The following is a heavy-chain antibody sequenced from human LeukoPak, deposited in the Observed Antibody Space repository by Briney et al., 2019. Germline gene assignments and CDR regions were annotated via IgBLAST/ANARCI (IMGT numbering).Heavy chain of an antibody. Sequence: GGSLRLSCAASGFTFSSYSMNWVRQAPGKGLGWVSSISSSSSDIYYADSVKGRFIISRDNAKNSLYLHMNSLRVEDTAVYYCAKVSSIATRSPFDSWGQGTLVTVSS. J-gene: IGHJ4*02. D-gene: IGHD6-6*01. CDR2: ISSSSSDI. V-gene: IGHV3-21*01. CDR3: AKVSSIATRSPFDS. CDR1: GFTFSSYS.